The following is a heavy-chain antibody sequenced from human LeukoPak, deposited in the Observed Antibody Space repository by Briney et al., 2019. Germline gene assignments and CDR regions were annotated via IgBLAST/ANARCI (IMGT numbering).Heavy chain of an antibody. D-gene: IGHD6-13*01. J-gene: IGHJ5*02. CDR1: GGSFSGYY. CDR2: INHSGST. V-gene: IGHV4-34*01. Sequence: SETLPLTCAVYGGSFSGYYWSWMRQPPGKGLEWIGEINHSGSTNYNPSLKSRVTISVDTSKNQFSLKLSSVTAADTAVYYCARHGIAAAGGDNWFDPWGQGTLVTVSS. CDR3: ARHGIAAAGGDNWFDP.